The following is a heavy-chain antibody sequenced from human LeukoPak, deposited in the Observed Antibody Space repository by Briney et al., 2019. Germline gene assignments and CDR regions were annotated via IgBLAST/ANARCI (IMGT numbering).Heavy chain of an antibody. Sequence: PSETLSLTCTVSGGSISSSSYYWGWIRQPPGKGLEWIGSIYYSGSTYYNPSLKSRVTISVDTSKNQFSLKLSSVTAADTAVYYCAREGNGGNPIYYWGQGTLVTVSS. CDR2: IYYSGST. J-gene: IGHJ4*02. D-gene: IGHD4-23*01. CDR1: GGSISSSSYY. CDR3: AREGNGGNPIYY. V-gene: IGHV4-39*07.